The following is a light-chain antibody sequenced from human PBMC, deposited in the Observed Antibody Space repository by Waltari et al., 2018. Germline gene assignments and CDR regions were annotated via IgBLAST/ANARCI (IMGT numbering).Light chain of an antibody. CDR3: XSYDXXLXXVV. CDR2: GXX. CDR1: SSNIGAGYX. V-gene: IGLV1-40*01. Sequence: QSVXXXXXXVSGAXXQRVTISXTGSSSNIGAGYXXXWXQQLPGTAPKLLIYGXXNRPSGVPXXXXGXXSGTXXSLAITGLXAEDEADYXXXSYDXXLXXVVFGXXXKLTVL. J-gene: IGLJ2*01.